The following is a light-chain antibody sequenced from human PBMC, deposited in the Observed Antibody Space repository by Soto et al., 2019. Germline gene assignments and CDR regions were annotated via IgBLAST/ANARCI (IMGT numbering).Light chain of an antibody. J-gene: IGLJ1*01. V-gene: IGLV2-18*02. CDR1: SSDVGSYNR. CDR2: EVS. CDR3: NSYTSSSTYV. Sequence: QSVLTQPPSVSGSPGQSVTISCTGTSSDVGSYNRVSWYQQPPGTAPKLMIYEVSNRPSGVPDRFSGFKSGNTASLTISGLQPEDEADYYCNSYTSSSTYVFGTVTTLTVL.